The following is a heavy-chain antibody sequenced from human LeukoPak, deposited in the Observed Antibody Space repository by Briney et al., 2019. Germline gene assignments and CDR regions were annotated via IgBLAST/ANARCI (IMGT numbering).Heavy chain of an antibody. CDR2: INSDGRST. CDR1: GFTFSSYW. V-gene: IGHV3-74*01. J-gene: IGHJ3*02. D-gene: IGHD5-18*01. CDR3: ARVDTAMGWAFDI. Sequence: PGGSLRLSCAASGFTFSSYWMHWVRQAPGKGLVWVSRINSDGRSTSYADSVKGRFTISRDNAKNTLYLQVNSLRAEDTAVYYCARVDTAMGWAFDIWGQGTMVTVSS.